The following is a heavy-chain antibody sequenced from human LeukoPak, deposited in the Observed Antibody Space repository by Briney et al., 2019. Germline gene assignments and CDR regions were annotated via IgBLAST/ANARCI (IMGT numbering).Heavy chain of an antibody. V-gene: IGHV5-51*01. D-gene: IGHD3-22*01. J-gene: IGHJ3*02. CDR1: GYSFTSYW. CDR2: IYPGDSDT. Sequence: PGESLKISCKGSGYSFTSYWIGWVRQMPGKGLEWMGNIYPGDSDTRYSPSFQGQVTISADKSISTAYLQWSSLKASDTAMYYCARQRYYDSSGEMAFDIWGQGTMVTVSS. CDR3: ARQRYYDSSGEMAFDI.